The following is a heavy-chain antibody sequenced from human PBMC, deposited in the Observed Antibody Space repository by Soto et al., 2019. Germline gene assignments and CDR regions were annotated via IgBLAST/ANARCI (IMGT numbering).Heavy chain of an antibody. J-gene: IGHJ3*02. CDR1: GYTFTSYA. Sequence: ASVKLSCKASGYTFTSYAMHWVRQAPGQRLEWMGWINAGNGNTRYSQKFQARVTITRDKSASTAYMELSSLRSEDTAVYYCASPLTVGATDPHGAFDIWGEGTMVTV. CDR2: INAGNGNT. D-gene: IGHD1-26*01. CDR3: ASPLTVGATDPHGAFDI. V-gene: IGHV1-3*01.